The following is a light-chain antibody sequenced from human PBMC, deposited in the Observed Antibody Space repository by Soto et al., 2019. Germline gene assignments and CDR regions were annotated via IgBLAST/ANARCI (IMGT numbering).Light chain of an antibody. CDR2: GTS. J-gene: IGKJ1*01. CDR1: QSVSSSY. V-gene: IGKV3-20*01. CDR3: QQYGSSSWT. Sequence: IVLTQSPGTLSLSPGERATLSCRASQSVSSSYLAWYQQKPGQAPRLLIYGTSSRATAIPDRFSGSGSGTDFTLTISRLETEDFAVYYCQQYGSSSWTFGQGNKVEIK.